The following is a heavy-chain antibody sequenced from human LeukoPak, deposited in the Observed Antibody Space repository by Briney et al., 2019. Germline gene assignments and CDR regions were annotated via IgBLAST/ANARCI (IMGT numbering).Heavy chain of an antibody. CDR2: ISSSSSYI. V-gene: IGHV3-21*01. CDR3: ARDNRRSGYYDSSGYYYTGAFDI. J-gene: IGHJ3*02. D-gene: IGHD3-22*01. Sequence: PGGSLRLSCAASGFTFSSYSMNWVRQAPGKGLEWVSSISSSSSYIYYADSVKGRFTIPRDNAKNSLYLQMNSLRAEDTAVYYCARDNRRSGYYDSSGYYYTGAFDIWGQGTMVTVSS. CDR1: GFTFSSYS.